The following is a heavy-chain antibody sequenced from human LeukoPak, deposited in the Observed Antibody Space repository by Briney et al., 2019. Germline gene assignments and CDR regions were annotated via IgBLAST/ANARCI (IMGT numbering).Heavy chain of an antibody. CDR3: ARVGIYYDSSGYYWPHWIDP. D-gene: IGHD3-22*01. V-gene: IGHV4-34*01. CDR1: SGSFSGYY. Sequence: PSETLSLTCAVYSGSFSGYYWSWIRQPPGKGLEWIGEINHSGSTNYNPSLKSRVTISVDTSKNQFSLKLSSVTAADTAVYYCARVGIYYDSSGYYWPHWIDPWGQGTLVTVSS. J-gene: IGHJ5*02. CDR2: INHSGST.